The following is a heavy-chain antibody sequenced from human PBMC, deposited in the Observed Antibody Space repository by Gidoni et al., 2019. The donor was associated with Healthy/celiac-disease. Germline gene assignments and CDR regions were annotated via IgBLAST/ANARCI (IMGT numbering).Heavy chain of an antibody. CDR2: ISYDGSNK. CDR3: ARIVPPKDV. V-gene: IGHV3-30*03. Sequence: QVQLVASGGGVVPPGRSLRLSYAASGFTFSSYGMHWVRQAPGKGLEWVAVISYDGSNKYYADSVKGRFTISRDNSKNTLYLQMNSLRAEDTAVYYCARIVPPKDVWGKGTTVTVSS. D-gene: IGHD3-16*02. CDR1: GFTFSSYG. J-gene: IGHJ6*04.